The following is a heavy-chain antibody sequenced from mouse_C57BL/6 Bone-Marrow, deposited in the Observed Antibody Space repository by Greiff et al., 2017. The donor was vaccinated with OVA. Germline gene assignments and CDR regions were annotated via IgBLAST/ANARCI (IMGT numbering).Heavy chain of an antibody. V-gene: IGHV3-6*01. CDR3: ARADYDYGDY. J-gene: IGHJ2*01. CDR1: GYSITSGYY. Sequence: VQLQQSGPGLVKPSQSLSLTCSVTGYSITSGYYWNWIRQFPGNKLEWMGYISYDGSNNYNPSLKNRISITRDTSKNQFFLKLNSVTTEDTATYYCARADYDYGDYWGQGTTLTVSS. CDR2: ISYDGSN. D-gene: IGHD2-4*01.